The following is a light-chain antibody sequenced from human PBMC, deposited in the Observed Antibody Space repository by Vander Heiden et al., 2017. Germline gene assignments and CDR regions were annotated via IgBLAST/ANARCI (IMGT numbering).Light chain of an antibody. J-gene: IGKJ1*01. Sequence: SHSPLSQAVNRGEPASISWRSSQSLLHSNGYNSLDWYLQKPGQSPQLLIYLGSNRASGVPDRFSGSGSGTDFTLKINRVEAEDVGVYYCMQALQTLWTFGQGTKVEI. CDR3: MQALQTLWT. V-gene: IGKV2-28*01. CDR2: LGS. CDR1: QSLLHSNGYNS.